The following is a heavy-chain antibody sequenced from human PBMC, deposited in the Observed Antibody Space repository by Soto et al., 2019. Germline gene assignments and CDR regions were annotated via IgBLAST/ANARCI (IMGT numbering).Heavy chain of an antibody. J-gene: IGHJ6*03. CDR2: ISAYNGNT. CDR3: ARVSGNYDFWSGYYYGDYYYYYYMDV. Sequence: QVQLVQSGAEVKKPGASVKVSCKASGYTFTSYGISWVRQAPGQGLEWMGWISAYNGNTNYAQKLQGRVTMTTDTSTSTAYMELRSLRSDDTAVYYCARVSGNYDFWSGYYYGDYYYYYYMDVWGKGTTVTVSS. D-gene: IGHD3-3*01. CDR1: GYTFTSYG. V-gene: IGHV1-18*01.